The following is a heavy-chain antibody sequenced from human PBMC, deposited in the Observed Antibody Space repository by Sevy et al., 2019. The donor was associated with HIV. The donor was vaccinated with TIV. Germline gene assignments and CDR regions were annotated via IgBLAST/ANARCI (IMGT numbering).Heavy chain of an antibody. CDR1: GFTFSNYG. CDR2: VWYDRSNK. CDR3: ASDGTDSSGYLEALEI. Sequence: GGSQRLSCAASGFTFSNYGIHWVRQAPGKGLEWVAVVWYDRSNKYYAESVEGRFTISRDNSKNTSSLQMNSLRVEDTALYYCASDGTDSSGYLEALEIWGQGTMVTVSS. J-gene: IGHJ3*02. V-gene: IGHV3-33*08. D-gene: IGHD3-22*01.